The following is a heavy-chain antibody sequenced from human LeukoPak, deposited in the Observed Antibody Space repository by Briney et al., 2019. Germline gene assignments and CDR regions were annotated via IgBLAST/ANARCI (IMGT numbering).Heavy chain of an antibody. J-gene: IGHJ4*02. CDR2: ISTSGGST. V-gene: IGHV3-23*01. Sequence: PGGSLRLSCAASGFTVSSYAMNWVRQAPGKGLEWVATISTSGGSTYYADFVKGRFTISRDNSKNSLTLHMNTLRADDTAVYYCAKDGGTHFDHWGQGTLVTVSS. CDR3: AKDGGTHFDH. D-gene: IGHD1-26*01. CDR1: GFTVSSYA.